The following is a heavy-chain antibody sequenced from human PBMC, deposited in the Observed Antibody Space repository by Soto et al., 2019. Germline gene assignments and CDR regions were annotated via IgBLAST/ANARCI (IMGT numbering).Heavy chain of an antibody. D-gene: IGHD5-12*01. CDR1: AVTFSSYV. Sequence: PGRSLRHSCAASAVTFSSYVMHRVLQSPGKGLEWVAVSSYGGSNKYYADSVKGRLTISRDHSKTTLYLQMNSLRAEDTAVYYCARDLLRSSGVATIRHYYYYGMSVWGQGTTVTVS. CDR2: SSYGGSNK. V-gene: IGHV3-30*11. CDR3: ARDLLRSSGVATIRHYYYYGMSV. J-gene: IGHJ6*02.